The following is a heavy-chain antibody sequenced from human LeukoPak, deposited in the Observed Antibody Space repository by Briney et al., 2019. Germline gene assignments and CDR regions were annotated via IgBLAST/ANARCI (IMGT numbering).Heavy chain of an antibody. CDR2: ISYDGTNK. CDR1: GFTFSSYA. CDR3: AREVGGFRNYYYYYMDV. Sequence: GGSLRLSCAASGFTFSSYAMHWVRQAPGKGLEWVAVISYDGTNKYYADSVKGRFTISRDISKNTLYLQMNSLRAEDTAVYYCAREVGGFRNYYYYYMDVWGKGTTVTVSS. D-gene: IGHD1-26*01. V-gene: IGHV3-30*04. J-gene: IGHJ6*03.